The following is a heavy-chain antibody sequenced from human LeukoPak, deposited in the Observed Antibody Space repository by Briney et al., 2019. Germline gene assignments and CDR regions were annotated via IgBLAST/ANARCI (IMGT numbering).Heavy chain of an antibody. CDR2: INPNSGGT. Sequence: ASVKVSCKASGYTFTGYYMHWVRQAPGQGLEWTGWINPNSGGTNYAQKFQGRVTMTRDTSISTAYMELSRLRSDDTAVYYCARDPPRAVAATLFDYWGQGTLVIVSS. V-gene: IGHV1-2*02. CDR1: GYTFTGYY. D-gene: IGHD2-15*01. CDR3: ARDPPRAVAATLFDY. J-gene: IGHJ4*02.